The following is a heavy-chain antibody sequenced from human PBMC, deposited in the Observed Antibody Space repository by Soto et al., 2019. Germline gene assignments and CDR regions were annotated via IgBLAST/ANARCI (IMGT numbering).Heavy chain of an antibody. CDR2: ISGSGGST. CDR1: GFTFSSYA. V-gene: IGHV3-23*01. CDR3: AKVPRYSGSYSYLDY. J-gene: IGHJ4*02. Sequence: PGGSLRLSCAASGFTFSSYAMSWVRQAPGKGLEWVSAISGSGGSTYYADSVKGRFTISRDNSKNTLYLQMNSLRAEDTAVYYCAKVPRYSGSYSYLDYWVQGTLVTVSA. D-gene: IGHD1-26*01.